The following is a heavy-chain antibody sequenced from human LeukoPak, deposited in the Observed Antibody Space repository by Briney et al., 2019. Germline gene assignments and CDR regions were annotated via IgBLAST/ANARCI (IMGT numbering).Heavy chain of an antibody. CDR1: GFTFSSYA. D-gene: IGHD5-12*01. CDR3: AKGDRNYHYSGYDTD. J-gene: IGHJ4*02. Sequence: GGSLRLSCAASGFTFSSYAMSWVRQAPGKGLEWVSAISGSGGSTYYADSVKGRFTISRDNSKNTLYLQMNSLRAEDTAVYYCAKGDRNYHYSGYDTDWGQGTLVTVSS. V-gene: IGHV3-23*01. CDR2: ISGSGGST.